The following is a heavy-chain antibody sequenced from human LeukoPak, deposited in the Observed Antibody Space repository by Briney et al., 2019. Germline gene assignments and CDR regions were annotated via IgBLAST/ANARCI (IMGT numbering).Heavy chain of an antibody. V-gene: IGHV3-23*01. J-gene: IGHJ4*02. D-gene: IGHD3-22*01. Sequence: GGSLRLSCAASGFTFSSYAMSWVRQAPGKGLEWVSAISGSGGSTYYADSVKGRLTISRDNSKNTLYLQMNSLRAEDTAVYYCAKELLHSSGYYYDYWGQGTLVAVSS. CDR2: ISGSGGST. CDR1: GFTFSSYA. CDR3: AKELLHSSGYYYDY.